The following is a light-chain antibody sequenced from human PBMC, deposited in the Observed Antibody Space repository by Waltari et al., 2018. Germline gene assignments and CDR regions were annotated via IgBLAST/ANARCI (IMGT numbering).Light chain of an antibody. J-gene: IGLJ2*01. CDR2: DVS. CDR3: NSYSSSSSLVL. Sequence: QSALTQPASVSGSPGQSITISCTGPSSYVGTYNYVPWYQQHPGKAPKLMIYDVSNRPSGVSDRFSGSKSGNTASLTISGLQAEDEADYYCNSYSSSSSLVLFGGGTKLTVV. V-gene: IGLV2-14*03. CDR1: SSYVGTYNY.